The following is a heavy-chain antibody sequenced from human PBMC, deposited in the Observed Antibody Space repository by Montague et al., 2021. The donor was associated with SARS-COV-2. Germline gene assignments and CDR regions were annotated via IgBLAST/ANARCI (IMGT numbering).Heavy chain of an antibody. J-gene: IGHJ4*02. CDR2: IYISGTT. V-gene: IGHV4-61*02. Sequence: TLSLTCTVSGGSISSGSYYWSWIRQPAGKGLEWIGRIYISGTTNYNPSLKSRVTISVDTSKNQFSLKLSSVTAADTAVYYCARGGGIGGQRANHFDYWGQGTLVTVSS. CDR3: ARGGGIGGQRANHFDY. CDR1: GGSISSGSYY. D-gene: IGHD2-15*01.